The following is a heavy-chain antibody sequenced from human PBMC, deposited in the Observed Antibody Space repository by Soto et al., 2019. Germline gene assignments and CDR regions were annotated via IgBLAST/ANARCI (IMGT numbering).Heavy chain of an antibody. V-gene: IGHV4-59*01. CDR1: GGSISSYY. D-gene: IGHD6-6*01. Sequence: SETLSLTCTVSGGSISSYYWSWIRQPPGKGLEWIGYISYSGSTNYNPSPKSRVTISVDTSKNQFSLKLTSVTAADTAVYYCARRTFEYSSSSNWFDPWGQGTQVTVYS. CDR2: ISYSGST. CDR3: ARRTFEYSSSSNWFDP. J-gene: IGHJ5*02.